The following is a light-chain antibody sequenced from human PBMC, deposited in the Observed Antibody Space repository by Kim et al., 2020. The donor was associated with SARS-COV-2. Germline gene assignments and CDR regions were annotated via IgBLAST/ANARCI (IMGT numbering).Light chain of an antibody. V-gene: IGLV3-1*01. CDR1: KLGDKY. Sequence: VYPGQTASITCFGDKLGDKYACWYQQEPGQSPVLVIYQDSKRSSGIPERFSGSNSGNTATLTTSGTQAMDEADYYCQAWDSSTAWVFGGGTQLTVL. CDR3: QAWDSSTAWV. J-gene: IGLJ2*01. CDR2: QDS.